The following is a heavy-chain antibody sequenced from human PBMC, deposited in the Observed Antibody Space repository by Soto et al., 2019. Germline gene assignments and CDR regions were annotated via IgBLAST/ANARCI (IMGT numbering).Heavy chain of an antibody. D-gene: IGHD1-1*01. Sequence: XXTLSLTCTVSGGSISSYYWIWIRQPPGKGLEWIGYIYYSGSTNYNPSLKSRVTISVDTSKNQFSLKLSSVNAADTAVYYCARHGIPREGYFDYWGQGTLVTVSS. CDR3: ARHGIPREGYFDY. CDR2: IYYSGST. CDR1: GGSISSYY. J-gene: IGHJ4*02. V-gene: IGHV4-59*08.